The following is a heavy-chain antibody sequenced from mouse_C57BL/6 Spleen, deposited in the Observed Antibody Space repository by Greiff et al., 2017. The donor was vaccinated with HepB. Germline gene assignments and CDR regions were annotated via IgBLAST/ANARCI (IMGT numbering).Heavy chain of an antibody. CDR1: GFTFTDYY. CDR2: IRNKANGYTT. V-gene: IGHV7-3*01. D-gene: IGHD3-2*02. CDR3: ASPDSSGYWFAY. J-gene: IGHJ3*01. Sequence: DVKLVESGGGLVQPGGSLSLSCAASGFTFTDYYMSWVRQPPGKALEWLGFIRNKANGYTTEYSASVKGRFTISRDNSHSILYLQMNALRAEDSATYYCASPDSSGYWFAYWGQGTLVTVSA.